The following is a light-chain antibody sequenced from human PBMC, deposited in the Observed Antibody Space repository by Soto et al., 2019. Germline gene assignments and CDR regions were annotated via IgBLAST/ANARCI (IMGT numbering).Light chain of an antibody. CDR1: SSNVGGYNY. J-gene: IGLJ1*01. V-gene: IGLV2-14*01. CDR3: SSYTSASTLLYL. Sequence: QSALTQPASVSGSPGQSITISCNETSSNVGGYNYVSWYQQHPGIAPKLLIYGVTNRPSGVSPRFSGSKSGNTASLTISGLQAEDEADYHCSSYTSASTLLYLFGTGTKLTVL. CDR2: GVT.